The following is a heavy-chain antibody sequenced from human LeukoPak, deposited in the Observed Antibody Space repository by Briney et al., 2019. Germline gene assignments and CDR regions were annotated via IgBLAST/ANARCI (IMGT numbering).Heavy chain of an antibody. D-gene: IGHD3-10*01. CDR1: GFTFSSYS. V-gene: IGHV3-21*04. Sequence: GGSLRLSCAASGFTFSSYSMNWVRQAPGKGLEWVSSISSSSSSYIYYADSVKGRFTISRDNAKNSLYLQMNSLRAEDTALYYCDSGSGSYLGGYFDYWGQGTLVTVSS. CDR2: ISSSSSSYI. CDR3: DSGSGSYLGGYFDY. J-gene: IGHJ4*02.